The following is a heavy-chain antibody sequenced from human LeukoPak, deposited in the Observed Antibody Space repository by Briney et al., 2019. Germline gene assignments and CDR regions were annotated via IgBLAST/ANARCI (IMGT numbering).Heavy chain of an antibody. CDR2: IWEDGTNI. CDR3: ARPGYNSGWYEY. Sequence: GGSLRLSCAASGFTFSIYGMHWVRQAPGKGLEWVAGIWEDGTNIHYADSVKGRFTISRDNSKNTLYLQMNSLRDEDTAVYYCARPGYNSGWYEYWGQGTLVTVSS. D-gene: IGHD6-19*01. J-gene: IGHJ4*02. CDR1: GFTFSIYG. V-gene: IGHV3-33*08.